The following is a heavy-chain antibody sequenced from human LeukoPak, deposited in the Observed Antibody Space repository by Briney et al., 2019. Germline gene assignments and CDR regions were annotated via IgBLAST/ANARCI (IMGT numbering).Heavy chain of an antibody. D-gene: IGHD3-3*01. Sequence: PGGSLRLSCAASGFTFDDYAMHWVRQAPGKGLEWVSLISGDGGSTYYADSVKGRFTISRDNSKNSLYLQMNSLRTEDTALYYCAKDIRDYDFWNGYFDYWGQGTLVSVSS. V-gene: IGHV3-43*02. CDR1: GFTFDDYA. J-gene: IGHJ4*02. CDR3: AKDIRDYDFWNGYFDY. CDR2: ISGDGGST.